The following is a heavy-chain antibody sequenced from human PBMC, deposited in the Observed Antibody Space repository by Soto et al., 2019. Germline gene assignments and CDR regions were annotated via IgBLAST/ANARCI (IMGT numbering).Heavy chain of an antibody. CDR3: ARDHKEAFDI. CDR2: MYFNEST. Sequence: SETLSLTCTVSGGSISSYFLNWIRQAPGKGLEWIGYMYFNESTNYNPSLKSRVTISLDTSKSLFSLKPNSVTAADTAVYYCARDHKEAFDIWGQGTLVTVSS. CDR1: GGSISSYF. V-gene: IGHV4-59*01. J-gene: IGHJ3*02.